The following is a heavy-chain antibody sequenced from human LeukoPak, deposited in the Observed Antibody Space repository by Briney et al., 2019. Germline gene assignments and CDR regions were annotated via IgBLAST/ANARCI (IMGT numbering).Heavy chain of an antibody. CDR3: ARGGLGATVYYYYYMDV. CDR1: GFTFSSYE. V-gene: IGHV3-48*03. CDR2: ISSSGSTI. Sequence: GGSLRLSSAASGFTFSSYEMNWIRQAPGKGLEWVSYISSSGSTIYYADSVKGRFTISRDNAKNSLYLQMNSLRAEDTAVYYCARGGLGATVYYYYYMDVWGKGTTVTVSS. J-gene: IGHJ6*03. D-gene: IGHD1-26*01.